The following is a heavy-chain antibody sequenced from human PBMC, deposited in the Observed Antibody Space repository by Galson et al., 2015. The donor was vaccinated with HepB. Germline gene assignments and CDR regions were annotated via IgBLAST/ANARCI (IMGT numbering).Heavy chain of an antibody. J-gene: IGHJ6*04. CDR1: GYTFSTYD. CDR3: ARGDGMDV. Sequence: SVKVSCKASGYTFSTYDINWVRQTSGQGLEWMGWMNPNSGNTGYAQKFQGRVTITADKSTSTAYMELSSLRSEDTAVYYCARGDGMDVWGKGTTVTVSS. V-gene: IGHV1-8*03. CDR2: MNPNSGNT.